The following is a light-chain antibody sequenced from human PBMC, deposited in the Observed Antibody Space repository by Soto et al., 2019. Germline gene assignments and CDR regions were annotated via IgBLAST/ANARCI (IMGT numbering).Light chain of an antibody. CDR1: QNIDSY. CDR2: AAS. V-gene: IGKV1-39*01. CDR3: QQSYTTPYT. J-gene: IGKJ2*01. Sequence: DIQMTQSPSSLSVSLGDRVTITCRASQNIDSYLNWYQQKPGKAPTLLIYAASSVQSGVPSGFSGSGSGTDFTLTISSLQPEDFATYDCQQSYTTPYTFGQGTKLEIK.